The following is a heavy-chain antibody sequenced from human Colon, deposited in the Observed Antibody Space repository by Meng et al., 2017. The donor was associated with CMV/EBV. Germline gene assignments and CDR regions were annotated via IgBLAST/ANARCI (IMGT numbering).Heavy chain of an antibody. D-gene: IGHD3-22*01. CDR3: AKSVYYDSTGYFDY. CDR2: TSNDGSEK. Sequence: ASGFTFSRFAMHWVSQAPGKGLEWVGVTSNDGSEKYYEGPVKGRFTISRDNSKNTLYLEMNSLRPEDTAIYYCAKSVYYDSTGYFDYWGQGTLVTVSS. V-gene: IGHV3-30-3*02. J-gene: IGHJ4*02. CDR1: GFTFSRFA.